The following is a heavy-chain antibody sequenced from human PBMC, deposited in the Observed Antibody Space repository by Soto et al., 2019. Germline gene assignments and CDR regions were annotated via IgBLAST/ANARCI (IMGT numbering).Heavy chain of an antibody. CDR1: GGTFSSYA. D-gene: IGHD3-10*01. V-gene: IGHV1-69*13. CDR3: ARVFVRGVTYSYYYGMDV. J-gene: IGHJ6*02. Sequence: GASVKVSCKASGGTFSSYAISWVRQAPGQGLEWMGGIIPIFGTANYAQKFQGRVTITADESTSTAYMELSSLRSEDTAVYYCARVFVRGVTYSYYYGMDVWGQGTTVTVSS. CDR2: IIPIFGTA.